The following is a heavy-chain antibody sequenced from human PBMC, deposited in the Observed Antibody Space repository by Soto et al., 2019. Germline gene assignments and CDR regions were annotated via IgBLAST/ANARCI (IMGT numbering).Heavy chain of an antibody. J-gene: IGHJ4*02. D-gene: IGHD5-12*01. Sequence: GGSLRLSCAASGFTFYNSGMAWVRQAPGKGLEWVSSFSSFGSTTYYADSVKGRFTISRDNSRNTLSLQMNGLRAGDTALNYCVGAGGGYDWPLNFGGMGTRVTVSP. CDR2: FSSFGSTT. CDR1: GFTFYNSG. CDR3: VGAGGGYDWPLNF. V-gene: IGHV3-23*01.